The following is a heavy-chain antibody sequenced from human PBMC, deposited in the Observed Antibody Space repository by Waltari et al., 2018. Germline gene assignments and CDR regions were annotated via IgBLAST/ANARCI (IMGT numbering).Heavy chain of an antibody. Sequence: QVQMVQSGAEVKKPGSSVKVSCKASGGTFSSYAISWVRQAPGQGLEWMGSSIPIFGTANYAQKFQGRVTITADKSTNTAYRELSSLRSEDTAVYYCARDPPYYDILTGLSWFDPWGQGTLVTVSS. V-gene: IGHV1-69*08. J-gene: IGHJ5*02. D-gene: IGHD3-9*01. CDR3: ARDPPYYDILTGLSWFDP. CDR1: GGTFSSYA. CDR2: SIPIFGTA.